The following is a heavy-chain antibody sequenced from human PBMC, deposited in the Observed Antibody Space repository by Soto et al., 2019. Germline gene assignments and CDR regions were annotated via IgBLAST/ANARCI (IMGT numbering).Heavy chain of an antibody. CDR2: IYWNGNK. CDR1: GFSLSASGVG. V-gene: IGHV2-5*01. J-gene: IGHJ4*02. CDR3: AHSPCYSSASSFLFHS. Sequence: SGPTLVNPTQTLTLTCTFSGFSLSASGVGVGWIRQPPGKALEWLALIYWNGNKYYRPSLKSRLTGTTDTSKSQVVLTMTNVDPVATATYYCAHSPCYSSASSFLFHSWGQATLVTVSS. D-gene: IGHD6-19*01.